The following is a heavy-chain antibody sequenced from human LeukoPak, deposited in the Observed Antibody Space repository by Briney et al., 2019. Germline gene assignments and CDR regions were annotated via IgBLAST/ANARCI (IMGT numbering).Heavy chain of an antibody. CDR3: ARDRLPSGYDAFDI. CDR2: IKQDGSEK. CDR1: GFTFSSYW. D-gene: IGHD5-12*01. Sequence: PGGSLRLSCAASGFTFSSYWMSWVRQAPGKGLEWVANIKQDGSEKYYVDSVKGRFTISRDNAKNSLYLQMNSLRAEDTAVYYCARDRLPSGYDAFDIWGQGTMVTVSS. J-gene: IGHJ3*02. V-gene: IGHV3-7*01.